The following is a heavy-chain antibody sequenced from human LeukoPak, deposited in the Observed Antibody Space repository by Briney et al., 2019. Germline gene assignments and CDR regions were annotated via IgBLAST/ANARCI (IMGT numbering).Heavy chain of an antibody. V-gene: IGHV1-58*01. D-gene: IGHD3-22*01. CDR3: AAERANYYDSSGYNFDY. Sequence: SVKVSCKASGFTFTSSAVQWVRQARGQRLEWIGWIVVGSGNTNYAQKLQERVTITRDMSTSTAYMELSSLRSEDTAVYYCAAERANYYDSSGYNFDYWGQGTLVTVSS. J-gene: IGHJ4*02. CDR2: IVVGSGNT. CDR1: GFTFTSSA.